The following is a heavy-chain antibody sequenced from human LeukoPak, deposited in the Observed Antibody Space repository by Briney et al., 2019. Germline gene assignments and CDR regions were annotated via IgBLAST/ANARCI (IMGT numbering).Heavy chain of an antibody. Sequence: ASVKVSCKASGYTFTGYHMHWVRQAPGQGLEWMGWINPNSGGTNYAQKFKGRVTMTRDTSISTAYMELSRLRSDDTAVYYCARERAAAGPWYYYYGMDVWGQGTTVTVSS. J-gene: IGHJ6*02. CDR1: GYTFTGYH. D-gene: IGHD6-13*01. V-gene: IGHV1-2*02. CDR2: INPNSGGT. CDR3: ARERAAAGPWYYYYGMDV.